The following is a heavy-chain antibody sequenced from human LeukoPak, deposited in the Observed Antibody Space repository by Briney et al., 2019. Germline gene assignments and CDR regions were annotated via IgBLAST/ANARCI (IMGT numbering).Heavy chain of an antibody. V-gene: IGHV5-51*01. D-gene: IGHD5-18*01. Sequence: GASLQISCKGSGSIFTSYWIGWVRQLPGKGLEWMGIIYPGDSDTRYSPSFQGQVTISADKSISPSYLQWITLKASDTAMYYWARSGYSYDPKPIVHYWGQGTLVTVFS. J-gene: IGHJ4*02. CDR1: GSIFTSYW. CDR2: IYPGDSDT. CDR3: ARSGYSYDPKPIVHY.